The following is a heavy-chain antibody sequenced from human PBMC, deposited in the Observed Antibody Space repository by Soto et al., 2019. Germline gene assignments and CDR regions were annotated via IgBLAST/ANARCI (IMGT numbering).Heavy chain of an antibody. CDR1: GFTFTSSA. Sequence: SVKVSCKASGFTFTSSAVQWVRQARGQRLEWIGWIVVGSGNTNYAQKFQERVTITRDMSTSTAYMELSSLRSEDTAVYYCAAVSSYYDILTGFDYWGQGTLVTVSS. CDR3: AAVSSYYDILTGFDY. D-gene: IGHD3-9*01. V-gene: IGHV1-58*01. CDR2: IVVGSGNT. J-gene: IGHJ4*02.